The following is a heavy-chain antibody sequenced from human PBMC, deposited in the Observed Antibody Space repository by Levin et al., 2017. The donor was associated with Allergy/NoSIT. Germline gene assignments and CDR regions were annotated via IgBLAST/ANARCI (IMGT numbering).Heavy chain of an antibody. V-gene: IGHV3-48*03. CDR1: GFTFSSYE. Sequence: GESLKISCAASGFTFSSYEMNWVRRAPGKGLEWVSYISSTGSTIYSADSVKGRFTISRDNAKNSLYLHMNSLRAEDTAVYYCARQRGNVWSGYNCCDEGGQTALVTVS. CDR2: ISSTGSTI. J-gene: IGHJ4*02. D-gene: IGHD3-3*01. CDR3: ARQRGNVWSGYNCCDE.